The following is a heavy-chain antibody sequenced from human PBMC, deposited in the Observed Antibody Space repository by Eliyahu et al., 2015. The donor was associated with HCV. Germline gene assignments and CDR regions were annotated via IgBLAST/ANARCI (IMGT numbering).Heavy chain of an antibody. J-gene: IGHJ4*02. CDR3: AKEGVGATAYLLDY. V-gene: IGHV3-21*06. D-gene: IGHD1-26*01. CDR1: GFTFTXYT. Sequence: EVQLVESGGGLVASGGSXRLSCAGSGFTFTXYTMNWXRQAPGKGXXGVASISRRSEHIYYADSVKGRFTISRDNAKNSLFLQMNSVTADDTGVYFCAKEGVGATAYLLDYWGQGTLVTVSS. CDR2: ISRRSEHI.